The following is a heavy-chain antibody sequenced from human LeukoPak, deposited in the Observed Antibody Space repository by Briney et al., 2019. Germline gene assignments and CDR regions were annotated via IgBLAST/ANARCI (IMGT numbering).Heavy chain of an antibody. CDR2: INPNIGGT. V-gene: IGHV1-2*06. D-gene: IGHD1-26*01. Sequence: GASVKLSCKASGYTFTGYYMHWVRQAPGQGLEWMGRINPNIGGTNYAQKFQGRVTMTRDTSISTIYMELSRLRSDDTAVYYCARVGAGLNDAFDIWGQGTMVTVSS. J-gene: IGHJ3*02. CDR1: GYTFTGYY. CDR3: ARVGAGLNDAFDI.